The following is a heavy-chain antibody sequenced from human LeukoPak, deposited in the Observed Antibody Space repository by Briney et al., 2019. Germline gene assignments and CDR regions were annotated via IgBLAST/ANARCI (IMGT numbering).Heavy chain of an antibody. CDR1: GFTFDDYA. V-gene: IGHV3-74*01. CDR2: INSDGSST. CDR3: ARDTYLAYDAFDI. D-gene: IGHD2/OR15-2a*01. J-gene: IGHJ3*02. Sequence: PGRSLRLSCAASGFTFDDYAMHWVRQAPGKGLVWVSRINSDGSSTSYADSVKGRFTISRDNAKNTLYLQMNSLRAEDTAVYYCARDTYLAYDAFDIWGQGTMVTVSS.